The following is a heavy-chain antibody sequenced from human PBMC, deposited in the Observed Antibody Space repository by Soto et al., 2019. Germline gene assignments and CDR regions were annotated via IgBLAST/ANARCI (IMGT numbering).Heavy chain of an antibody. CDR3: AICIAAQGVWFDP. D-gene: IGHD6-13*01. V-gene: IGHV4-31*03. CDR2: IYYSGST. J-gene: IGHJ5*02. Sequence: QVQLQESGPGLVKPSQTLSLTCTVSGGSISSGGYYWSWIRQHPGKGLEWIGYIYYSGSTYYNPSLKSRVTVSGDTSKNQLSLKLSSVSAADTAVYYGAICIAAQGVWFDPWGQGTLVTVSS. CDR1: GGSISSGGYY.